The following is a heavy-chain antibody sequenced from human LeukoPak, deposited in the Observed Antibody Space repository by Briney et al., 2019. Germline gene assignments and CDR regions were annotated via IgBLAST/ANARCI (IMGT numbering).Heavy chain of an antibody. CDR1: KSTFSTYA. Sequence: PGGSLRLSCAASKSTFSTYAMTWVRQAPGKRLEWVSSISGSGNTTYYADSVKGRFTVSRDNSKNTLYLQMISLRAEDTALYYCAKLSAGSSRWVDYWGQGSLVTVSS. J-gene: IGHJ4*02. CDR2: ISGSGNTT. D-gene: IGHD6-13*01. V-gene: IGHV3-23*01. CDR3: AKLSAGSSRWVDY.